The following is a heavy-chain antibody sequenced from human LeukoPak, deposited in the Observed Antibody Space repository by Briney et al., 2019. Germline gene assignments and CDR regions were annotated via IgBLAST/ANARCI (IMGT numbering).Heavy chain of an antibody. V-gene: IGHV3-11*04. CDR1: GFTFSDYY. D-gene: IGHD3-3*01. CDR2: ISSSGSTI. J-gene: IGHJ4*02. CDR3: ARPPHFLEWYLDY. Sequence: TGGSLRLSCAASGFTFSDYYMSWIRQAPGKGLEWVSYISSSGSTIYYADSVKGRFTISRDNSKNTLYLQMNSLRAEDTAVCYCARPPHFLEWYLDYWGQGTLVTVSS.